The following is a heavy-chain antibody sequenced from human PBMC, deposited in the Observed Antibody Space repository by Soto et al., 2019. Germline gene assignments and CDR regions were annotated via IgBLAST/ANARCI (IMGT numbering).Heavy chain of an antibody. CDR3: ASPLRH. CDR2: ISWNSGSI. Sequence: EVQLVESGGGLVQPGRSLRLSCAASGFTFDDYAMHWVRQAPGKGLEWVSGISWNSGSIGYADSVKGRFTISRDNAKNSLYLQMNSLRAEDTALYYCASPLRHWGQGTLVTVSS. D-gene: IGHD3-3*01. CDR1: GFTFDDYA. J-gene: IGHJ4*02. V-gene: IGHV3-9*01.